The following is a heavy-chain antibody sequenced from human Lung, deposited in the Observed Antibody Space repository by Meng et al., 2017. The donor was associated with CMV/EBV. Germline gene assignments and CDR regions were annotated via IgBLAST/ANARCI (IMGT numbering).Heavy chain of an antibody. V-gene: IGHV3-7*01. CDR3: ARARGYGPRYYGMDV. CDR2: IKEDGSEK. Sequence: SLKISXAASTFTFNDYWMSWVRQAPGKGLEWVANIKEDGSEKYYVDSVKGRFTISRDNAKNSLYLQMYSLRAEDTAVYYCARARGYGPRYYGMDVWGQGTTVTVSS. D-gene: IGHD5-18*01. CDR1: TFTFNDYW. J-gene: IGHJ6*02.